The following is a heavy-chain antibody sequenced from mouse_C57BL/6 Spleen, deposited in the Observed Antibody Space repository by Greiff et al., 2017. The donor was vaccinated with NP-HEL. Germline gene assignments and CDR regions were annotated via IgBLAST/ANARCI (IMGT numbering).Heavy chain of an antibody. CDR1: GYTFTSYW. V-gene: IGHV1-59*01. CDR3: SFYSNFDY. CDR2: IDPSDSYT. Sequence: QVQLQQPGAELVRPGTSVKLSCKASGYTFTSYWMHWVKQRPGQGLEWIGVIDPSDSYTNYNQKFKGKATLTVDTSSSTAYMQLSSLTSEDSAVYYCSFYSNFDYWGQGTTLTVSS. J-gene: IGHJ2*01. D-gene: IGHD2-5*01.